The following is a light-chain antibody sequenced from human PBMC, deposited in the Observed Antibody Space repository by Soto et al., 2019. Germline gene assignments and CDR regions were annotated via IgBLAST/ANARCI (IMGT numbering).Light chain of an antibody. Sequence: EIVLTQSPGTLSLSPGERATLSCRARQSVSNYLAWYQQKPGQAPRLLIYGASSRATGIPDRFSGSGSATAYTLTISRLAPEEFEVYYCQQYGGSPQTFGQGTKVEIK. V-gene: IGKV3-20*01. CDR2: GAS. J-gene: IGKJ1*01. CDR1: QSVSNY. CDR3: QQYGGSPQT.